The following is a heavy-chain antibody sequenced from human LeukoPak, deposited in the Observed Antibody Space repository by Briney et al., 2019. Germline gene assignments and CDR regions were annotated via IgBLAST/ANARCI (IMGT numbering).Heavy chain of an antibody. Sequence: GGSLRLSCAASGFAFSSYSMNWVRQAPGKGLEWVSYISSSSSTIYYADSVKGRFTISRDNAKNSLYLQMNSLRAEDTAVYYCARAREWELLEIYYMDVWGKGTTVTVSS. CDR1: GFAFSSYS. V-gene: IGHV3-48*01. CDR2: ISSSSSTI. J-gene: IGHJ6*03. D-gene: IGHD1-26*01. CDR3: ARAREWELLEIYYMDV.